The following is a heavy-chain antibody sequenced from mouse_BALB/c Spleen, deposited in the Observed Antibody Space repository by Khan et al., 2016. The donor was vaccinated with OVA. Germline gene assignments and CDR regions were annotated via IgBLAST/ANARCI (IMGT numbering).Heavy chain of an antibody. Sequence: VQLKQSGPELVKPGASVKISCKASGYSFTGYFMNWVMQSHGKSLEWIGRINPHIGETLYNQKFKGKATLTVDESSRTVHMELRSLASEASAVYSCERKNGSDFDYWGQGTTLTVSS. CDR1: GYSFTGYF. V-gene: IGHV1-20*02. CDR3: ERKNGSDFDY. D-gene: IGHD1-1*01. CDR2: INPHIGET. J-gene: IGHJ2*01.